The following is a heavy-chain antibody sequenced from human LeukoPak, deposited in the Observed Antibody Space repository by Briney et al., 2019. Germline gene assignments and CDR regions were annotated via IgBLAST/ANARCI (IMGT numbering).Heavy chain of an antibody. D-gene: IGHD3-10*01. V-gene: IGHV3-74*01. CDR2: INSDGSST. CDR1: GFTFSSYW. Sequence: PGGSLRLSCAASGFTFSSYWMHWVRQAPGKGLVWVSRINSDGSSTSYADSVKGRFTISRDNAKDTLYLQMNSPRAEDTAVYYCATDTLLWFGEALWYVWGKGTTVTVSS. J-gene: IGHJ6*04. CDR3: ATDTLLWFGEALWYV.